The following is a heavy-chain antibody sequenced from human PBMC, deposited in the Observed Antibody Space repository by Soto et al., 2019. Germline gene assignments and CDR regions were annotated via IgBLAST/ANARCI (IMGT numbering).Heavy chain of an antibody. CDR2: INPNSGGT. V-gene: IGHV1-2*02. Sequence: GASVKVSCKASGYTLTGYYMHWVRQAPGQGLEWMGWINPNSGGTNYEQKFQGRVTMTRDTSISTAYMELSRLRSDDTAVYYCAIGYCSSSSCRFDPWGQGTLVTVSS. CDR3: AIGYCSSSSCRFDP. J-gene: IGHJ5*02. D-gene: IGHD2-2*01. CDR1: GYTLTGYY.